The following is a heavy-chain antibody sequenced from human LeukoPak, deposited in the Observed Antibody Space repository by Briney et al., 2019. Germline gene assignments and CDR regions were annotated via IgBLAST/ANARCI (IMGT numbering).Heavy chain of an antibody. CDR2: ISGSGGST. CDR3: AKHFNYCSGGSCYWGFVGY. CDR1: GFTFSSYA. D-gene: IGHD2-15*01. Sequence: GGSLRLSCAASGFTFSSYAMSWVRQAPGKGLEWVSAISGSGGSTYYADSVKGRFTISRDNSKNTLYLQMNSLRAEDTAVYYCAKHFNYCSGGSCYWGFVGYWGQGTLVTVSS. J-gene: IGHJ4*02. V-gene: IGHV3-23*01.